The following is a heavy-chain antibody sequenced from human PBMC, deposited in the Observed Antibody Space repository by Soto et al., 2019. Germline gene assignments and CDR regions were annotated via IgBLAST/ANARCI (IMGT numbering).Heavy chain of an antibody. J-gene: IGHJ4*02. CDR3: ARDFAGTGDC. Sequence: GGSLRLSCAASGFTFSDHYMTWLRQAPGKGLEWLSYISSSGTSIYYADSVKGRFTISRDNAKNSLYLQMNSLRAEDTAVYYCARDFAGTGDCWGQGTLVTVSS. V-gene: IGHV3-11*01. CDR1: GFTFSDHY. D-gene: IGHD6-13*01. CDR2: ISSSGTSI.